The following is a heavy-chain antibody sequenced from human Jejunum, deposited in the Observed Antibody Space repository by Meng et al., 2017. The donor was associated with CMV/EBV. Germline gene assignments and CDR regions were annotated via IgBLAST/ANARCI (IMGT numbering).Heavy chain of an antibody. J-gene: IGHJ4*02. CDR1: GYTFTSYA. Sequence: GQLVQSGSELKQPGASVKVSCRPSGYTFTSYAINWVRQAHGQGPDWMGWIDPNTGNPTYDQGFTGRFVFSLDTSVSTAYLQINSLRADDTAVYYCARDSPLDGYSLLDYWGQGTLVTVSS. D-gene: IGHD5-24*01. V-gene: IGHV7-4-1*02. CDR2: IDPNTGNP. CDR3: ARDSPLDGYSLLDY.